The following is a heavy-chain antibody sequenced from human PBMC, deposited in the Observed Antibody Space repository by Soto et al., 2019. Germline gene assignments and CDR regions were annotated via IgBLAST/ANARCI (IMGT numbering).Heavy chain of an antibody. CDR1: GFTFSSYA. CDR2: ISGSGGNT. J-gene: IGHJ4*02. CDR3: AKSLVARPYDY. V-gene: IGHV3-23*01. Sequence: EVQLLESGGGLIQTGGSLRLSCAASGFTFSSYAMSWVRQAPGKGLEWVSAISGSGGNTYYADSVKGRFTISRDNSKNTLYLQMNSLRAEDTAVYYCAKSLVARPYDYWGQGTLVTVSS. D-gene: IGHD6-6*01.